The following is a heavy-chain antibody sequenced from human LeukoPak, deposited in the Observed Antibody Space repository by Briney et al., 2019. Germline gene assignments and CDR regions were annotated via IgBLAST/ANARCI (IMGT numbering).Heavy chain of an antibody. J-gene: IGHJ4*02. CDR2: INHSGST. V-gene: IGHV4-34*01. CDR3: ATGGSYSYFDY. D-gene: IGHD1-26*01. CDR1: GGSFSGYY. Sequence: SETLSLTCAVYGGSFSGYYWSWIRQPPGKGLEWIGEINHSGSTNYNPSLKSRVTISVDTSKNQFSLKLSSVTAADTAVYYCATGGSYSYFDYWRQGTLVTVSS.